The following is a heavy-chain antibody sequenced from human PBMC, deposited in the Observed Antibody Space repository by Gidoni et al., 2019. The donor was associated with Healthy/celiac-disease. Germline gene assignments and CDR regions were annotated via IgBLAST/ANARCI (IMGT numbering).Heavy chain of an antibody. D-gene: IGHD3-9*01. J-gene: IGHJ6*02. CDR1: GYTFTSYD. Sequence: QVQLVQSGAEVKKPGASVKVSCKASGYTFTSYDINWVRQATGQGLEWMGWMNPNSGNTGYAQKFQGRVTMTRNTSISTAYMELSSLRSEDTAVYYCASALYYDNLPFPYYYYGMDVWGQGTTVTVSS. V-gene: IGHV1-8*01. CDR3: ASALYYDNLPFPYYYYGMDV. CDR2: MNPNSGNT.